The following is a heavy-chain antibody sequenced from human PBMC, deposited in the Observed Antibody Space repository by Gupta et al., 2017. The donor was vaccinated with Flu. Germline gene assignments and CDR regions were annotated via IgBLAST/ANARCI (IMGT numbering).Heavy chain of an antibody. CDR3: ASRVPPKIFAVDYYYFCTDV. D-gene: IGHD3-3*01. CDR2: IIPIFGTP. J-gene: IGHJ6*03. V-gene: IGHV1-69*01. Sequence: WVRQAPGQGLEWVGGIIPIFGTPYYAQKFQGRVTITADEATSTAYMELSSLTSEDTAVYYCASRVPPKIFAVDYYYFCTDVWGKGTTGTVSS.